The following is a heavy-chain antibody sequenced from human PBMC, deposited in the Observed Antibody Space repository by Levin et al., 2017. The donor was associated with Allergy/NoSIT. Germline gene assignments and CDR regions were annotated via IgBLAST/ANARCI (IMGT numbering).Heavy chain of an antibody. V-gene: IGHV1-46*01. J-gene: IGHJ4*02. CDR2: INPASGSP. CDR1: GYTFTSYY. D-gene: IGHD2-15*01. CDR3: ARDLAWDVAGDRFDY. Sequence: ASVKVSCKASGYTFTSYYVQWVRQAPGQGLEWMGMINPASGSPIYGEKFQGRLTVTRDTSTSTIYMQLNSLRSEDTAVYYCARDLAWDVAGDRFDYWGQGTLVTVSS.